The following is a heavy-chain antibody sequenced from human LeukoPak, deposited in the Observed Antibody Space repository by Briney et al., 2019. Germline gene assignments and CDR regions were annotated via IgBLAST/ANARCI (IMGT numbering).Heavy chain of an antibody. J-gene: IGHJ4*02. D-gene: IGHD1-26*01. CDR3: AGGPQYGGSFAY. V-gene: IGHV3-48*03. CDR2: ISNSGSPI. CDR1: GFIFSGYE. Sequence: PGGSLRLSCATSGFIFSGYEMAWVRQAPGMGLEWVSYISNSGSPIKYGDAVKGRFTIPRDNSKNSVYLQMNSLSAEDTALYFCAGGPQYGGSFAYWGQGTLVTVSS.